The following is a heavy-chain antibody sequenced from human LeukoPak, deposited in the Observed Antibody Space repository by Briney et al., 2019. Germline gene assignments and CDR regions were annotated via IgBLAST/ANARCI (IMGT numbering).Heavy chain of an antibody. CDR1: GGSFSGYY. Sequence: KPSETLSLTCAVYGGSFSGYYWSWIRQPPGKGLEWIGEINHSGSTNYNASLKSRVTMSVDTSKNQLSLNLNSVTAADTAVYYCARGKNYYGSGSYGHFDYWPQGTLVTVSS. CDR2: INHSGST. V-gene: IGHV4-34*01. D-gene: IGHD3-10*01. CDR3: ARGKNYYGSGSYGHFDY. J-gene: IGHJ4*02.